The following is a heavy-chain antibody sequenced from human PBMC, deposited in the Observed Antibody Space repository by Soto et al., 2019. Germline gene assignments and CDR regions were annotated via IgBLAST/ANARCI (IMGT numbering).Heavy chain of an antibody. CDR3: TRDRDILTGYYSPNSFDY. D-gene: IGHD3-9*01. V-gene: IGHV3-49*02. Sequence: SWVRQPPGKGLEWVGFIRSNTFGGTTVYAASVKGRFTISRDDSKSVAYLQMNSLRTEDTAMYYCTRDRDILTGYYSPNSFDYWGQGALVTVSS. J-gene: IGHJ4*02. CDR2: IRSNTFGGTT.